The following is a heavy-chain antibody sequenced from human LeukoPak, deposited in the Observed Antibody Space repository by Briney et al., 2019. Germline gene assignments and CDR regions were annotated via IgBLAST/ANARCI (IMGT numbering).Heavy chain of an antibody. V-gene: IGHV3-7*03. D-gene: IGHD3-3*01. CDR1: EFTFSGYW. J-gene: IGHJ4*02. CDR3: AKDGDANYDFWSGYSYYFDY. CDR2: IKEDGSEK. Sequence: PGGSLRLSCAASEFTFSGYWMSWVRQAPGKGLEWVANIKEDGSEKYYVDSVKGRFAISRDNSKNTLYLQMNSLRAEDTAVYYCAKDGDANYDFWSGYSYYFDYWGQGTLVTVSS.